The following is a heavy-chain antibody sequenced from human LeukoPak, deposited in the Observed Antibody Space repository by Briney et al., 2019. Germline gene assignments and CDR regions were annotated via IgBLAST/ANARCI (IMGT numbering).Heavy chain of an antibody. CDR2: INSDGSST. CDR3: ARVAYPKYYYYYMDV. J-gene: IGHJ6*03. V-gene: IGHV3-74*01. Sequence: PGGSLRLSFAASGFTFSSYWMHWVRQAPGKGLVWVSRINSDGSSTSYADSVKGRFTISRDNAKNTLYLQMNSLRAEDTAVYYCARVAYPKYYYYYMDVWGKGTTVTVSS. CDR1: GFTFSSYW.